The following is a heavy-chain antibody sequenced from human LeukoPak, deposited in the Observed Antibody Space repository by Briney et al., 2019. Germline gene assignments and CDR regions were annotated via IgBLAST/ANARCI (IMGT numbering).Heavy chain of an antibody. CDR2: INYSGTT. V-gene: IGHV4-59*01. Sequence: PSETLTLTCTVSGGSIGSYYWSWIRQPPGKGLEWIGYINYSGTTNYNPSLKSRVSMSVDTSKNQFSLRLSSVTAAAAADYYSARGIMIVGPWGPGTQVTVSS. D-gene: IGHD3-16*01. CDR3: ARGIMIVGP. CDR1: GGSIGSYY. J-gene: IGHJ5*02.